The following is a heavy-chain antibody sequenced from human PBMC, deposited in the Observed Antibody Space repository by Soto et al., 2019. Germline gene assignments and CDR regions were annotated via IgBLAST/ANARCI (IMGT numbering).Heavy chain of an antibody. CDR2: IGSSGGDI. CDR1: GFTFRSFG. D-gene: IGHD3-16*01. V-gene: IGHV3-48*01. Sequence: GGSLRVSWAAPGFTFRSFGMNWVRQAPGRGLEWLSYIGSSGGDIYYADSVKGRFTISRDNAKNSLYLQMNTLTVDDTAVYYCARAALYGYVYWGQGTLVTVSS. J-gene: IGHJ4*02. CDR3: ARAALYGYVY.